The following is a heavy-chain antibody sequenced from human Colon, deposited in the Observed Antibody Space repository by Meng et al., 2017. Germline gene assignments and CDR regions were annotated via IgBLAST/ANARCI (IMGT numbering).Heavy chain of an antibody. CDR3: ARDRIGGFDL. Sequence: QVQLVQSGAEVKQPGASVKVSCKASGYAFTSYEINWVRQAPGQGLEWMGWMNPNSDNTASAQHFLGRVTMTRDTSINTAYMELTSLRFDDTAVYYCARDRIGGFDLWGQGTLVTVSS. CDR1: GYAFTSYE. V-gene: IGHV1-8*01. CDR2: MNPNSDNT. D-gene: IGHD2/OR15-2a*01. J-gene: IGHJ4*02.